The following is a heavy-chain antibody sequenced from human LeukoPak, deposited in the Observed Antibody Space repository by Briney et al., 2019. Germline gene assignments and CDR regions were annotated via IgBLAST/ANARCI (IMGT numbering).Heavy chain of an antibody. Sequence: PGGSLRLSCAASGFTFSSYSMNWVRQAPGKGLEWVSYISSSGSTIYYADSVKGRFTISRDNAKNSLYLQMNSLRAEDTAVYYCARVRYYDSSGYYELFDYWGQGTLVTVSS. D-gene: IGHD3-22*01. CDR2: ISSSGSTI. V-gene: IGHV3-48*04. J-gene: IGHJ4*02. CDR1: GFTFSSYS. CDR3: ARVRYYDSSGYYELFDY.